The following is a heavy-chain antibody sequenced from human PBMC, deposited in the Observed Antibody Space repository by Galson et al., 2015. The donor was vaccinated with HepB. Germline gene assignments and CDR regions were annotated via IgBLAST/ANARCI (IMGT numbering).Heavy chain of an antibody. Sequence: ETLSLTCTVSGGSISSGGYYWSWIRRPPGKGLEWLGYIYYSGSTNDNPSLKSRVTISVDTSKNQFSLKLSSVTAADTAVYYCARHRLENYYYYGMDVWGQGTTVTVSS. J-gene: IGHJ6*02. CDR1: GGSISSGGYY. CDR3: ARHRLENYYYYGMDV. CDR2: IYYSGST. V-gene: IGHV4-61*08.